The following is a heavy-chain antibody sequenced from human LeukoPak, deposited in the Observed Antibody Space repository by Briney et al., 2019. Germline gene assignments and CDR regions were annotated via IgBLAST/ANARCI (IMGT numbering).Heavy chain of an antibody. V-gene: IGHV1-18*01. J-gene: IGHJ4*02. Sequence: ASVKVSCKASGYTFTSYGISWVRQAPGQGLEWMGWISTYNGHTNYARKVQGRVTMTTDTSTSTAYMELRSLRSDDTAVYYCARDQEGFDYWGQGTLVTVSS. CDR1: GYTFTSYG. CDR2: ISTYNGHT. CDR3: ARDQEGFDY.